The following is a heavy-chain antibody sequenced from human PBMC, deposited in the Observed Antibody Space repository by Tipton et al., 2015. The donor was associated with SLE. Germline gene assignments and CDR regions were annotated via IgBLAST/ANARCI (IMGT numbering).Heavy chain of an antibody. V-gene: IGHV3-9*01. D-gene: IGHD6-19*01. CDR2: ISWNSGSI. CDR3: AKESAVAGVYYFDY. CDR1: GFTFDDYA. Sequence: SLRLSCAASGFTFDDYAMHWVRQAPGKGLEWVSGISWNSGSIGYADSVKGRFTISRDNAKNSLYLQMNSLRAEDTALYYCAKESAVAGVYYFDYWSQGTLVTVSS. J-gene: IGHJ4*02.